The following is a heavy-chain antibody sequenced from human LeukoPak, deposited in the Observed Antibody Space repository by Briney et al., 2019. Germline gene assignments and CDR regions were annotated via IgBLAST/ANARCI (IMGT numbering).Heavy chain of an antibody. D-gene: IGHD7-27*01. V-gene: IGHV3-23*01. J-gene: IGHJ2*01. CDR1: GFTFSSDA. CDR2: ISGSGGST. CDR3: AKGPNWGDHWYFDL. Sequence: GGSLRLSCAASGFTFSSDAMSWVRQAPGKGLEWVSAISGSGGSTYYADSVKGRFTISRDNSKNTLYLQMNSLRAEDTAVYYCAKGPNWGDHWYFDLWGRGTLVTVSS.